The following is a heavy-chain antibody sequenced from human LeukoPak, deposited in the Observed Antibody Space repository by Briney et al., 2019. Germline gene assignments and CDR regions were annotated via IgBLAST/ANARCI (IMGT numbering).Heavy chain of an antibody. CDR3: ARGLLDGYTHPAAFDI. CDR2: IYYSGST. CDR1: GGSISSYY. Sequence: SETLSLTCTVSGGSISSYYWSWIRQPPGKGLEWIGYIYYSGSTNCNPSLKSRVTISVDTSKNQFSLKLNSVTAADTAVYYCARGLLDGYTHPAAFDIWGQGTMVTVSS. J-gene: IGHJ3*02. D-gene: IGHD5-24*01. V-gene: IGHV4-59*01.